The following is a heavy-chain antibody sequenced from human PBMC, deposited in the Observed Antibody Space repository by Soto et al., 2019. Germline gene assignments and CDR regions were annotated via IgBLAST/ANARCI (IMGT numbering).Heavy chain of an antibody. CDR1: GGTFSTAA. D-gene: IGHD3-3*02. V-gene: IGHV1-69*12. J-gene: IGHJ6*02. CDR2: IMPIFRTA. Sequence: QVQVEQSGAEVKKPGSSVKVSCKASGGTFSTAAISWVRQAPGQGLEWMGGIMPIFRTADYAQKFQGRVTIHADESTSTAYLELRSLSSEDTAIYYCARDQDRPQLGGNYYYIMDVWGQGTTVTVSS. CDR3: ARDQDRPQLGGNYYYIMDV.